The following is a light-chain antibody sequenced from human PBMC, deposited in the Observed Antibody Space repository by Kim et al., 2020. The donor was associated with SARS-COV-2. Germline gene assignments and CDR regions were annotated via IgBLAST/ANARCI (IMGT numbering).Light chain of an antibody. CDR1: NNDVGGYNY. CDR2: DVS. Sequence: PGQSVTISCTGTNNDVGGYNYASWYQQHPGNATNLMIYDVSNRPSGVPDRSSGSTAGNAASLTTSGLHPEDDADYYSCSFGGSYTVFGTGTQLTVL. CDR3: CSFGGSYTV. V-gene: IGLV2-11*03. J-gene: IGLJ2*01.